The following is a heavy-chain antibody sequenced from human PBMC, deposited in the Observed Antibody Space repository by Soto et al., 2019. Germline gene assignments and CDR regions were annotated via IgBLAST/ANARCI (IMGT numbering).Heavy chain of an antibody. V-gene: IGHV4-59*01. J-gene: IGHJ6*02. D-gene: IGHD2-15*01. Sequence: SETLSLTCTVSGGSISSYYWSWIRQPPGKGLEWIGYIYYSGSTNYNPSLKSRVTISVDTSKNQFSLKLSSVTAADTAVYYCASDLRDCSGGSCYYYYYGMDVWGQGTTVTVS. CDR2: IYYSGST. CDR3: ASDLRDCSGGSCYYYYYGMDV. CDR1: GGSISSYY.